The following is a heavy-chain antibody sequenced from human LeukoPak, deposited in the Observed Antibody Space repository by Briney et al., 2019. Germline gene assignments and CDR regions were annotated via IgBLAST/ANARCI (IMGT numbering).Heavy chain of an antibody. V-gene: IGHV1-69*04. CDR2: IIPILGIA. D-gene: IGHD2-8*01. CDR1: GGTFSSYA. J-gene: IGHJ4*02. Sequence: ASVKVSCKASGGTFSSYAISWVRQAPGQGLEWMGRIIPILGIANYAQKFQGRVTITADKSTSTAYMELSSLRSEDTAVYYCARDRRYCTNGVCYTGFDYWGQGTLVTVSS. CDR3: ARDRRYCTNGVCYTGFDY.